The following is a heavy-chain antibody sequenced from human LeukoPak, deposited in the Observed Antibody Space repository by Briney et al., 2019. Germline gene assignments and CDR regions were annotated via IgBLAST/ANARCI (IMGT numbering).Heavy chain of an antibody. CDR3: ARTRDYYDSSGAFDY. CDR1: GFTFSSYS. D-gene: IGHD3-22*01. Sequence: PGGSLRLSCAPSGFTFSSYSMNWVRQAPGKGLEWVSSISSSSSYIYYADSVKGRFTISRDNAKNSLYLQMNSLRAEDTAVYYCARTRDYYDSSGAFDYWGQGTLVTVSS. V-gene: IGHV3-21*01. J-gene: IGHJ4*02. CDR2: ISSSSSYI.